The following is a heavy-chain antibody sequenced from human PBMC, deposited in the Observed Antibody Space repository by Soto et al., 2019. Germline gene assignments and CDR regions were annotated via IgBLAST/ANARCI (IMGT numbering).Heavy chain of an antibody. CDR1: GYTFTNYG. CDR2: ISTYNSNT. CDR3: ARDERDSCSGGDCFDFDY. J-gene: IGHJ4*02. V-gene: IGHV1-18*04. Sequence: QVQLVQSGGEVKKPGASVKVSCKASGYTFTNYGISWVRQAPGQGLEWLGWISTYNSNTNSAPRLQGRLTMTTDTSTSTAYMELRSLTSADTAVYYCARDERDSCSGGDCFDFDYWGQGTLVTVSS. D-gene: IGHD2-21*02.